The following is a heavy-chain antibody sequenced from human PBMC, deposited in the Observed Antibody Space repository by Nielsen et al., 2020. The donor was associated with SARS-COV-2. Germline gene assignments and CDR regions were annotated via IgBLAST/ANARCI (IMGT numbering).Heavy chain of an antibody. V-gene: IGHV3-23*01. J-gene: IGHJ6*02. CDR3: AKDMAYYDILTGYHYGMDV. Sequence: GGSLRLSCAASGFTFSSYAMSWVRQAPGKGLEWVSGIIGSGRGTYYADSVKGRFTISRDNSKDTLYLQMNSLRAEDTAVYYCAKDMAYYDILTGYHYGMDVWGQGTTVTVSS. D-gene: IGHD3-9*01. CDR1: GFTFSSYA. CDR2: IIGSGRGT.